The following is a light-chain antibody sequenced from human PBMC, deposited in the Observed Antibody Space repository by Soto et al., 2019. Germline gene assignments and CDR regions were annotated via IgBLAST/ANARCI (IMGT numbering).Light chain of an antibody. Sequence: EIVLTQSPGTLSLSPGERATLSCRASQSVSRSYLAWYQQKPGQAPRLLIYGASSRATGIPDRFSGSGSGTDFTLTISRLEPEDFAVYYCQQYGNSPYTFGQGTKREIK. J-gene: IGKJ2*01. V-gene: IGKV3-20*01. CDR1: QSVSRSY. CDR2: GAS. CDR3: QQYGNSPYT.